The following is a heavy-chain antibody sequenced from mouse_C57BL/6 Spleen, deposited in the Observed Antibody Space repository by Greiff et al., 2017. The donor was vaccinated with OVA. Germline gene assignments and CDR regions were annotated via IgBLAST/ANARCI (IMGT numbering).Heavy chain of an antibody. CDR1: GYTFTSYW. CDR3: ARGGFMVTTEYYAMDY. V-gene: IGHV1-59*01. D-gene: IGHD2-2*01. Sequence: QVQLQQSGAELVRPGTSVKLSCKASGYTFTSYWMHWVKQRPGQGLEWIGVIDPSDSYTNYNQKFKGKATLTVDTSSRTAYMQLSSLTSEDSAVYYCARGGFMVTTEYYAMDYWGQGTSVTVSS. J-gene: IGHJ4*01. CDR2: IDPSDSYT.